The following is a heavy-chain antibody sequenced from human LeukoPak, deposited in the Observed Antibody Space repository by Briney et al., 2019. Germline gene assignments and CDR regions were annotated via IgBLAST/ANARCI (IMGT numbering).Heavy chain of an antibody. CDR1: GGSFSGYY. D-gene: IGHD3-16*02. Sequence: SETLSLTCAVYGGSFSGYYWSWIRQPPGRGLEWIGEINHSGSTNYNPSLKSRVTISVDTSKNQFSLKQSSVTAADTAVYYCARTLMITFGGVIVLYYFDYWGQGTLVTVSS. V-gene: IGHV4-34*01. J-gene: IGHJ4*02. CDR3: ARTLMITFGGVIVLYYFDY. CDR2: INHSGST.